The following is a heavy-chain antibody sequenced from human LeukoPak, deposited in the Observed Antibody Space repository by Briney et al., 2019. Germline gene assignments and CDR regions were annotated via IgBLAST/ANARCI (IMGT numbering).Heavy chain of an antibody. D-gene: IGHD3-22*01. CDR3: TTYYDSSGYGPFVD. Sequence: PGGSLRLSCAASGFTFSGSAMHWVRQAPGKGLEWVGRIRSKANSYATAYAASVKGRFTISRDDSKNTAYLQMNSLKTEDTAVYYCTTYYDSSGYGPFVDWGQGTLVTVSS. V-gene: IGHV3-73*01. J-gene: IGHJ4*02. CDR1: GFTFSGSA. CDR2: IRSKANSYAT.